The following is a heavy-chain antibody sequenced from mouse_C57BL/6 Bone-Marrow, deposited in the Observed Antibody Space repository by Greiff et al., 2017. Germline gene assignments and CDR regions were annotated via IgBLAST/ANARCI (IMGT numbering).Heavy chain of an antibody. V-gene: IGHV1-85*01. CDR3: ARLGGRGYFDV. D-gene: IGHD1-1*02. CDR2: IYPRDGST. CDR1: GYTFTSYD. J-gene: IGHJ1*03. Sequence: VQLQQSGPELVKPGASVKLSCKASGYTFTSYDINWVKQRPGQGLEWIGWIYPRDGSTKYNEKFKGKATLTVDTSSSTAYMELHRLTSEDSAVYFGARLGGRGYFDVWGTGTTVTVSS.